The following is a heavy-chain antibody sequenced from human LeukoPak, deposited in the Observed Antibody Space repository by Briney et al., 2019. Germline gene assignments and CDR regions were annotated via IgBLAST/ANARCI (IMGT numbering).Heavy chain of an antibody. D-gene: IGHD3-10*01. CDR2: ISYDGSNK. CDR3: AREQPILGYYYGSGSYGSEDY. Sequence: GGSLRLSCAASGFTFSSYSMNWVRQAPGKGLEWVAVISYDGSNKYYADSVKGRFTISRDNSKNTLYLQMNSLRAEDTAVYYCAREQPILGYYYGSGSYGSEDYWGQGTLVTVSS. J-gene: IGHJ4*02. V-gene: IGHV3-30*03. CDR1: GFTFSSYS.